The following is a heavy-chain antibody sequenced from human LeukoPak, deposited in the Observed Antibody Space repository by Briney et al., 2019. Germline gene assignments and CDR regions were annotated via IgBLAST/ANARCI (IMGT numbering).Heavy chain of an antibody. Sequence: PGGSLRLSCAASGFTVSSNYMSWVRQAPGKGLEWVSVIYSGGSTYYADSVKGRFTISRDNSKSTLYLQMNSLRAEDTAVYYCARGSSIAVAGTFDYWGQGTLVTVSS. CDR2: IYSGGST. CDR1: GFTVSSNY. V-gene: IGHV3-66*01. CDR3: ARGSSIAVAGTFDY. D-gene: IGHD6-19*01. J-gene: IGHJ4*02.